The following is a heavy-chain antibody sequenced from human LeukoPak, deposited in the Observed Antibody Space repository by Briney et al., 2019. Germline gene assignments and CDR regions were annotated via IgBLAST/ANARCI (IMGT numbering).Heavy chain of an antibody. Sequence: ASVTLSCTASGYTFSGSYIHWVRQAPGQGLEWMGRINPNSGDTNFAQTFQGRITMTRDTSITTAYMELSSLTSDDTAVYFCARSAEHCNNGVCFTDYYMDVWGKGTTVTVSS. CDR1: GYTFSGSY. D-gene: IGHD2-8*01. J-gene: IGHJ6*03. CDR3: ARSAEHCNNGVCFTDYYMDV. V-gene: IGHV1-2*06. CDR2: INPNSGDT.